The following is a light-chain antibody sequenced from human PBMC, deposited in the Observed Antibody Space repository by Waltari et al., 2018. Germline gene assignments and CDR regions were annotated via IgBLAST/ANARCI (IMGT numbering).Light chain of an antibody. J-gene: IGKJ4*01. CDR1: QSVNSW. V-gene: IGKV1-5*03. CDR3: QQYNNFPLT. CDR2: KAS. Sequence: EIQMTQSPSALSASVGDRVTITCRASQSVNSWLAWYQQKPGKAPELLIYKASILESGVPSRFSGSESGTYFTLTISGLQPEDSAVYYCQQYNNFPLTLGGGTRVEIK.